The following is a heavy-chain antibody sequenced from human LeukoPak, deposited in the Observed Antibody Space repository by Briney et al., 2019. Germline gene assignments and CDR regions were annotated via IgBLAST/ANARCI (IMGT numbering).Heavy chain of an antibody. CDR3: ARGPPGVVVPAAMRFDP. J-gene: IGHJ5*02. CDR1: GGSISSYY. D-gene: IGHD2-2*01. Sequence: SETLSLTCTVSGGSISSYYWSWIRQPAGKGLEWIGRIYTSGSTNYNPSLKSRVTMSVDTSKNQFSLKLSSVTAADTAVYYCARGPPGVVVPAAMRFDPWGQGTLVTVSS. CDR2: IYTSGST. V-gene: IGHV4-4*07.